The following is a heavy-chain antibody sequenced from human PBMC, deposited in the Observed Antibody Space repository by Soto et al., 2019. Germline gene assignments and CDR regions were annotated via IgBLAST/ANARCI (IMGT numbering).Heavy chain of an antibody. V-gene: IGHV4-4*07. J-gene: IGHJ5*02. Sequence: QVQLQESGPGLLKPSETLSLSCTVSGGSFSSYYCNWVRKSAGKGLEWIGRIYPSGSTTYNPSHRSRLTMSVDTSKNQFSLRLTSMPAADTAVYYCATGRSDVVPGAMDTWGQGTLVTVSS. D-gene: IGHD2-2*01. CDR3: ATGRSDVVPGAMDT. CDR2: IYPSGST. CDR1: GGSFSSYY.